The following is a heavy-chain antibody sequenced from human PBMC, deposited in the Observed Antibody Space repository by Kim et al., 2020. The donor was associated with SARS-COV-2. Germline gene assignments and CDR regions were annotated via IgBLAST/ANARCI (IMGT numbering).Heavy chain of an antibody. J-gene: IGHJ6*02. V-gene: IGHV1-18*01. CDR2: ISAYNGNT. CDR3: ARDFVVVVAVLPYYYYGMDV. Sequence: ASVKVSCKASGYTFTSYGISWVRQAPGQGLEWMGWISAYNGNTNYAQKLQGRVTMTTDTSTSTAYMELRSLRSDDTAVYYCARDFVVVVAVLPYYYYGMDVWGQGTTVTVSS. D-gene: IGHD2-15*01. CDR1: GYTFTSYG.